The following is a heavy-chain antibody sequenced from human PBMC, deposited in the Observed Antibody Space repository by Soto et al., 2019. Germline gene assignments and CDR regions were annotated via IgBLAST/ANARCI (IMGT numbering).Heavy chain of an antibody. Sequence: GRSLRLSCAASGFSFSSYAMNWVRQAPGKGLEWVSHISSSGRATYYADSVRGRFTISRDSAANSLYLQMNSLRAEDTAIYYCVREYFGESIWGLGTLVTVSS. J-gene: IGHJ1*01. CDR1: GFSFSSYA. V-gene: IGHV3-48*03. D-gene: IGHD3-10*01. CDR2: ISSSGRAT. CDR3: VREYFGESI.